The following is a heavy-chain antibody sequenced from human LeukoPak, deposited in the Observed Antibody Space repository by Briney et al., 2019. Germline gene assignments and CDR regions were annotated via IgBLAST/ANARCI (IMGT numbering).Heavy chain of an antibody. D-gene: IGHD1-26*01. CDR2: IHYSGST. CDR1: GGSISTYY. Sequence: SETLSLTCTVSGGSISTYYWSWIRQPPGKGLEWIGYIHYSGSTKYNPSLESRLTTSVDTSKNQFSLKLSSVTAADTAVYFCARGYSGSYYYFDYWGQGTLVTVSS. V-gene: IGHV4-59*01. J-gene: IGHJ4*02. CDR3: ARGYSGSYYYFDY.